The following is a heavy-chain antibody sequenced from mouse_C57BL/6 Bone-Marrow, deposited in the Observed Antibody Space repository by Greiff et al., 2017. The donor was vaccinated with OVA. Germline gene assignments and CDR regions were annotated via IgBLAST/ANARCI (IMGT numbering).Heavy chain of an antibody. J-gene: IGHJ2*01. Sequence: EVQLQQSGAELVRPGASVKLSCTASGFNIKDDYMHWVKQRPEQGLEWIGWIDPENGDTEYASKFQGKATITADTSSNTAYLQLSNLTSEDTAVYYCTSYGNFDYWGQGTTLTVSS. V-gene: IGHV14-4*01. CDR2: IDPENGDT. CDR3: TSYGNFDY. CDR1: GFNIKDDY. D-gene: IGHD2-1*01.